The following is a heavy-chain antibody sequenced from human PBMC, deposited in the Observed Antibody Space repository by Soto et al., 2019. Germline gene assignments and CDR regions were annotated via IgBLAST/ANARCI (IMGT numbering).Heavy chain of an antibody. Sequence: SETLSLTCTVSGGSISSGGYYWSWIRQHPGTGLEWIGYIYYSGSTYYNPSLKSRVTISVDTSKNQFSLKLSSVTAADTAVYYCARTIAAAGTYYYYGMDVWGQGTTVTVSS. CDR3: ARTIAAAGTYYYYGMDV. D-gene: IGHD6-13*01. CDR1: GGSISSGGYY. V-gene: IGHV4-31*03. CDR2: IYYSGST. J-gene: IGHJ6*02.